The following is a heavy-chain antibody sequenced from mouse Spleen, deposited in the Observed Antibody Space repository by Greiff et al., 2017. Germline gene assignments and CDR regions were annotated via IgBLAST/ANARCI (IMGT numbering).Heavy chain of an antibody. Sequence: QVHVKQPGAELVRPGSSVKLSCKASGYTFTSYWMDWVKQRPGQGLEWIGNIYPSDSETHYNQKFKDKATLTVDKSSSTAYMQLSSLTSEDSAVYYCARRYYDYDGFAYWGQGTLVTVSA. V-gene: IGHV1-61*01. CDR2: IYPSDSET. D-gene: IGHD2-4*01. CDR3: ARRYYDYDGFAY. J-gene: IGHJ3*01. CDR1: GYTFTSYW.